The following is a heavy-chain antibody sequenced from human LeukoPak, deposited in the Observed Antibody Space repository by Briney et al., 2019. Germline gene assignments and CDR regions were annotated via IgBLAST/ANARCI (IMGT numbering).Heavy chain of an antibody. CDR1: GFTSTNSW. V-gene: IGHV3-15*01. D-gene: IGHD5-24*01. Sequence: GGSLRLSCAASGFTSTNSWMTWVRQAPGKGLEWVGRIKSSSDGGTTDYAAPVKGRFTISRDDSKNTLYLQMNSLNTEDTAVYFCTTALRWVQSLFTYWGQGTLVTVSS. CDR3: TTALRWVQSLFTY. J-gene: IGHJ4*02. CDR2: IKSSSDGGTT.